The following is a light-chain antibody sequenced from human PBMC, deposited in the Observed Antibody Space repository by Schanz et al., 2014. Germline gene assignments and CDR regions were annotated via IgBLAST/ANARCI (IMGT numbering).Light chain of an antibody. V-gene: IGLV2-14*03. CDR3: SSYISTNTGV. CDR2: DVS. CDR1: TSDVGGYNY. J-gene: IGLJ3*02. Sequence: QSALTQPASVSGSPGQSITISCTGTTSDVGGYNYVSWYQQHPGKAPKLMIYDVSKRPSGVSNRFSGSKSGDTASLTISALQAEDEADYYCSSYISTNTGVFGEGTKLTVL.